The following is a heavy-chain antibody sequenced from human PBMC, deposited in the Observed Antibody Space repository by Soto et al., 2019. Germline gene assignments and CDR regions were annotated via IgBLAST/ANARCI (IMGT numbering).Heavy chain of an antibody. V-gene: IGHV3-48*02. CDR3: ARDRPYNQRGPGFDY. J-gene: IGHJ4*02. D-gene: IGHD6-6*01. CDR1: GFTIGSFG. CDR2: ISSSGSTI. Sequence: EVQLVESGGDLVQPGGSLRLSCAASGFTIGSFGMNWVRQAPGRGLEWVSYISSSGSTIYYADSVRGRFTISRDNARNSLFLQMHSLRDEDTAVYYCARDRPYNQRGPGFDYWGQGTLVTVSS.